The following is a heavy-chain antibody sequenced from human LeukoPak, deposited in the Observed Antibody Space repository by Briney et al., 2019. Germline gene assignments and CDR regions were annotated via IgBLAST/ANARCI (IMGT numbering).Heavy chain of an antibody. V-gene: IGHV1-2*06. Sequence: ASVKVSCKASGYTFTGYYMHWVRQAPGQGLEWMGRINPNSGGTNYAQKFQGRVTMTRDTSISTAYTELSRLRSDDTAVYYCARDYLGYCSGGSCYHYYYYYMDVWGKGTTVTVSS. J-gene: IGHJ6*03. CDR1: GYTFTGYY. CDR3: ARDYLGYCSGGSCYHYYYYYMDV. CDR2: INPNSGGT. D-gene: IGHD2-15*01.